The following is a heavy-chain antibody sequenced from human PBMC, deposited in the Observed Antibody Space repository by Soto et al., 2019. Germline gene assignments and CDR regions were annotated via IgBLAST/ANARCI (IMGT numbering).Heavy chain of an antibody. J-gene: IGHJ6*02. CDR3: TRLYSSGRSVLKLVGYYGMDV. D-gene: IGHD6-19*01. Sequence: PGGSLRLSCAASGFTFSTYAMYWVRQAPGKGLEWVAVISYDGNNKYYADSVKGRFTISRDNSKNTLYLQMNSLRAEDTAVYYCTRLYSSGRSVLKLVGYYGMDVWGQGTTVTVS. CDR2: ISYDGNNK. V-gene: IGHV3-30-3*01. CDR1: GFTFSTYA.